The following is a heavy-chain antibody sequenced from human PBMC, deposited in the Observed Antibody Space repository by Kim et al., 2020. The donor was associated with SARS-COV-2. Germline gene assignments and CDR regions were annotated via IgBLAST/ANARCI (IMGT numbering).Heavy chain of an antibody. CDR3: SRGKDCGGWPDF. V-gene: IGHV3-21*06. J-gene: IGHJ4*02. CDR1: GFTFSSYT. D-gene: IGHD6-19*01. Sequence: GGSLRLSCAASGFTFSSYTMAWVRQAPGRGLEWVSSISSTGTSLYYADSAKGRFTMSRDNAQNSLYLQIDSLRAEDTAVDFCSRGKDCGGWPDFWGQGT. CDR2: ISSTGTSL.